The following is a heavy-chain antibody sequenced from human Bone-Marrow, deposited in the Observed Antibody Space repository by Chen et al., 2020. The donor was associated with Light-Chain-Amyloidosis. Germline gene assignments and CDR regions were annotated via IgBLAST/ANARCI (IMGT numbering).Heavy chain of an antibody. CDR3: ARTYDSSVDDSVYGYDY. V-gene: IGHV1-18*01. CDR2: ISTYNGNT. D-gene: IGHD3-22*01. J-gene: IGHJ4*02. CDR1: GYTFTNYG. Sequence: QVQLVQSGAEVKRPGASVKVSCKASGYTFTNYGINWVRQAPGQGLEWMGWISTYNGNTKYAQELQGRVTMTTETSTNTAYMELRSLISDDTAVYYCARTYDSSVDDSVYGYDYWGQGSQVTVSS.